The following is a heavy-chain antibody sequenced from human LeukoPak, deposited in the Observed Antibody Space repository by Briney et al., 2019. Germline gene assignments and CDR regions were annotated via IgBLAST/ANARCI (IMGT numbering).Heavy chain of an antibody. Sequence: GGSLRLSCAASESIFSNYAVTWVRQAPGRGLEWVSIITGSGAGTSYADSVRGRFTISRDNSKSMVYVQMNSLRAEDTAIYYCAKDPNGDSFGAFDMWGLGTMVTVSS. D-gene: IGHD4-17*01. J-gene: IGHJ3*02. CDR3: AKDPNGDSFGAFDM. V-gene: IGHV3-23*01. CDR2: ITGSGAGT. CDR1: ESIFSNYA.